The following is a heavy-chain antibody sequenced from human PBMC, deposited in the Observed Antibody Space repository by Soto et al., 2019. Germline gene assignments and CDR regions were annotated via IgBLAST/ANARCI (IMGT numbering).Heavy chain of an antibody. V-gene: IGHV4-39*01. J-gene: IGHJ5*02. CDR2: IYYSGST. CDR3: ARRLRDSSGYYHLAYWFDP. CDR1: GGSISSSSYY. Sequence: PSETLSLTCTVSGGSISSSSYYWGWIRQPPGKGLEWIGSIYYSGSTYYNPSLKSRVTISVDTSKNQFSLKLSSVTAADTAVYYCARRLRDSSGYYHLAYWFDPWVQGTLVTVSS. D-gene: IGHD3-22*01.